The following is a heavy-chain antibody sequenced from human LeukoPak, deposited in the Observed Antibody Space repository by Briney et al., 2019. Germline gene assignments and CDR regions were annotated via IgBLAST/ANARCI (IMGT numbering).Heavy chain of an antibody. J-gene: IGHJ3*02. V-gene: IGHV4-39*07. CDR3: ARDSSYYYESSGHI. D-gene: IGHD3-22*01. Sequence: SETLSLTCTVSGGSISSSSYYWGWIRQPPGKGLEWIGSIYYSGSTYYNPSLKSRITISVDTSKNQFSLKLSSVTAADTAMYYCARDSSYYYESSGHIWGQGTMVTVSS. CDR1: GGSISSSSYY. CDR2: IYYSGST.